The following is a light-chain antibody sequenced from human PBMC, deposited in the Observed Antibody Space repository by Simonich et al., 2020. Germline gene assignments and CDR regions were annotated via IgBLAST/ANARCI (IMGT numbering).Light chain of an antibody. CDR2: AAS. Sequence: DIQMTQSPSSLSASVGDRVTITFRASQSISSYLTWYQQKPGKAPKLLSYAASSLKSGVPSRFSGSGSGTDFTLTISSLQPEDFATYYCQQSYSTPYTFGQGTKLEIK. CDR1: QSISSY. CDR3: QQSYSTPYT. V-gene: IGKV1-39*01. J-gene: IGKJ2*01.